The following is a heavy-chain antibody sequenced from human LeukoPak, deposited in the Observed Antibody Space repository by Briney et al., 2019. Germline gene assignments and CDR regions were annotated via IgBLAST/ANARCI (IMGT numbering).Heavy chain of an antibody. CDR1: GGTSSNYA. CDR2: ISAYNGNT. D-gene: IGHD3-10*01. J-gene: IGHJ1*01. CDR3: ARESYGSGRLRH. Sequence: ASVKVSCKASGGTSSNYAISWVRQAPGQGLEWMGWISAYNGNTIYAQKLQGRVTITTDTSTSTAYMELRSLRSDDTAVYYCARESYGSGRLRHWGQGTLVTVSS. V-gene: IGHV1-18*01.